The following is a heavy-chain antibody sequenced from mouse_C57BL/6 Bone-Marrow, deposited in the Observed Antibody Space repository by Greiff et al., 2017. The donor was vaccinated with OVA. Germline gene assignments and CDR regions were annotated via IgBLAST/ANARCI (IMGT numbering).Heavy chain of an antibody. Sequence: VNVVESGAELVRPGTSVKVSCKASGYAFTNYLIEWVKQRPGQGLEWIGVINPGSGGTNYNEKFKGKATLTADKSSSTAYMQLSSLTSEDSAVYFCARSYGSKYWGQGTTLTVSS. CDR3: ARSYGSKY. J-gene: IGHJ2*01. CDR2: INPGSGGT. D-gene: IGHD1-1*01. CDR1: GYAFTNYL. V-gene: IGHV1-54*01.